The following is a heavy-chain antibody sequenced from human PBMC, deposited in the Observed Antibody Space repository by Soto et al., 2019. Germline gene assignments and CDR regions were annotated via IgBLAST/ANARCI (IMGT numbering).Heavy chain of an antibody. CDR3: AREGHYDSCEGGMDV. Sequence: LALXCTVSXGXXXSXXYYWRWXSQNTGKGMEWIGYIYYSGSTYYNPSLKSRVTISVDTSKNQFSLKLSSVTAADTSVYFCAREGHYDSCEGGMDVWGQGTTVTVSS. J-gene: IGHJ6*02. D-gene: IGHD3-22*01. CDR2: IYYSGST. V-gene: IGHV4-30-4*01. CDR1: XGXXXSXXYY.